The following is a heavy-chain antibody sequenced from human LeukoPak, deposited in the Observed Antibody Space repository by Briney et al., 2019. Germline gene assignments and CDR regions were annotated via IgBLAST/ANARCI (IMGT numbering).Heavy chain of an antibody. D-gene: IGHD2-2*01. J-gene: IGHJ4*02. CDR2: ISGSGDNT. V-gene: IGHV3-23*01. CDR3: AKDRLFGYCSSASCSVAIDY. Sequence: PGRSLRLSCAASGFTFSDYYMSWIRQAPGKGLEWVSAISGSGDNTYYADSVKGRFTISRDKSKNTLYLQMNSLRAEDTAVYYCAKDRLFGYCSSASCSVAIDYWGQGTLVTVSS. CDR1: GFTFSDYY.